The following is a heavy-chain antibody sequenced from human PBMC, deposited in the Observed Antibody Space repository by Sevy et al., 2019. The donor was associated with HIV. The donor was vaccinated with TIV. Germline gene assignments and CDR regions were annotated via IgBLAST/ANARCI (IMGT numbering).Heavy chain of an antibody. Sequence: ASVNVSCKASGYTFTSYNINWVRQATGQGLEWMGWMNPNSGNTGYAQKFQGRVTMTRNTSISTAYMELSSLRSEDTAVYYCARGYYDYVWGSYYGMDVWGQGTTVTVSS. D-gene: IGHD3-16*01. CDR1: GYTFTSYN. V-gene: IGHV1-8*01. CDR2: MNPNSGNT. J-gene: IGHJ6*02. CDR3: ARGYYDYVWGSYYGMDV.